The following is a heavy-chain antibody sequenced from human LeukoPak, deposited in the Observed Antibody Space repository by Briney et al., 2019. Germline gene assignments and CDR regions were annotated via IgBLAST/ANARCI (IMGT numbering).Heavy chain of an antibody. V-gene: IGHV4-59*11. D-gene: IGHD3-10*01. CDR1: GGSISSHY. J-gene: IGHJ4*02. CDR3: ALLPLWFGELVDY. CDR2: IYYSGST. Sequence: SGTLSLTCTVSGGSISSHYWSWIRQPPGKGLEWIGYIYYSGSTNYNPSLKSRVTISVDTSKNQFSLKLSSVTAADTAVYYCALLPLWFGELVDYWGQGTLVTVSS.